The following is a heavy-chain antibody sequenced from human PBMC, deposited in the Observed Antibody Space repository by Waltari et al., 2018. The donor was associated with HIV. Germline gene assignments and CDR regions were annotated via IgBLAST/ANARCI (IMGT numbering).Heavy chain of an antibody. J-gene: IGHJ4*02. V-gene: IGHV4-38-2*01. CDR1: GYSISSGYY. D-gene: IGHD6-6*01. CDR3: ARLPYSTSRFDY. CDR2: FWRTGST. Sequence: QVQLQESGPGLVKPSETLSLTCAVSGYSISSGYYWGWIRQPPGKGLEWIGSFWRTGSTYYNPSLKSRVTISGDTSKNQLSLNLTAVTAADTAVYFCARLPYSTSRFDYWGQGTLVTVSS.